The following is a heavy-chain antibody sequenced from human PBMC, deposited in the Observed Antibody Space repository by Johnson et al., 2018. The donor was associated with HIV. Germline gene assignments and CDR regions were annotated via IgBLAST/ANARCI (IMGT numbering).Heavy chain of an antibody. D-gene: IGHD4-17*01. V-gene: IGHV3-64*01. Sequence: VQLVESGGGLVQPGGSLRLSCAASGFTFSSYAMHWVRQAPGKGLEYVSAITSNGDSPYYANSVKGRFTISRDNSKNKLYLQMGSLRAEDMAVYYCARDKYGVPSGTFDIWGQGTMVTVSS. CDR2: ITSNGDSP. J-gene: IGHJ3*02. CDR1: GFTFSSYA. CDR3: ARDKYGVPSGTFDI.